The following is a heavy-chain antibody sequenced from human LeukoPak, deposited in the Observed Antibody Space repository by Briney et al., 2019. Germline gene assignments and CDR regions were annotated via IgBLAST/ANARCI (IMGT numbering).Heavy chain of an antibody. V-gene: IGHV4-59*08. Sequence: PSETLSLTCTVSGGSISNYYWSWIRQPPGKGLEWIGFIYYSGTTHYNPSLKSRVTMSVATSNNQFSLRLSSVTAADTAIYYCARRSGASPHYFDYWGQGALVTVSS. J-gene: IGHJ4*02. CDR3: ARRSGASPHYFDY. CDR1: GGSISNYY. CDR2: IYYSGTT. D-gene: IGHD1-26*01.